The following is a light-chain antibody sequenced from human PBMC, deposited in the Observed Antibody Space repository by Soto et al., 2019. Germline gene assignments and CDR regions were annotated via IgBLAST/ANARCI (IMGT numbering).Light chain of an antibody. CDR2: DVN. V-gene: IGLV2-14*03. CDR3: KSYTSRSTPWV. CDR1: ASDVGSFDY. J-gene: IGLJ3*02. Sequence: QSVLTQLASVSGSPGQSITISCTGSASDVGSFDYVSWYQQYPGKAPKLIIYDVNNRLSGVSDRFSGSKSGNTASLTISGLQAEDEADYYCKSYTSRSTPWVFGGGTKLTVL.